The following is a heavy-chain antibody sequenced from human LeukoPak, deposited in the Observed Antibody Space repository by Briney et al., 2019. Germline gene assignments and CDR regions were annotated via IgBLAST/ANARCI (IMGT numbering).Heavy chain of an antibody. J-gene: IGHJ4*02. V-gene: IGHV4-34*01. CDR2: INHSGST. D-gene: IGHD3-16*02. CDR3: ARVGVWGSYRYTFFDY. CDR1: GGSFSGYY. Sequence: SETLSLTCAVYGGSFSGYYWSWIRQPPGKGLERIGEINHSGSTNYNPSLKSRVTISVDTSKNQFSLKLSSVAAADTAVYYCARVGVWGSYRYTFFDYWGQGTLVTVSS.